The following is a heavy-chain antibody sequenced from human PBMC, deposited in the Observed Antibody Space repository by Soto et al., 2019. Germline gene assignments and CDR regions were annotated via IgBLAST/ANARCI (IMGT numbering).Heavy chain of an antibody. CDR1: GFTFSSYS. CDR3: AKNVWGITIFGGMDV. CDR2: ISGSGGST. Sequence: PGESLKISCAASGFTFSSYSMNWVRQAPGKGLEWVSAISGSGGSTYYADSVKGRFTISRDNSKNTLYLQMNSLRAEDTAVYYCAKNVWGITIFGGMDVWGQGTTVTVSS. V-gene: IGHV3-23*01. J-gene: IGHJ6*02. D-gene: IGHD3-9*01.